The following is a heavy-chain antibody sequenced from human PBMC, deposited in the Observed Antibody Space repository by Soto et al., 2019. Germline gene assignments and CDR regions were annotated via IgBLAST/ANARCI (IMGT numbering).Heavy chain of an antibody. CDR3: ATMGSGYYYDY. CDR1: GFTFSRYS. V-gene: IGHV3-21*01. D-gene: IGHD3-22*01. J-gene: IGHJ4*02. Sequence: EVQLVESGGGLVKPGGSLRLSCAASGFTFSRYSMNWVRQAPGKGLEWVSSISSGRTYTDYADSVKGRFTISGYNAKNSLYLKVNRLRAEDTAVYYCATMGSGYYYDYWGQGTLVTVSS. CDR2: ISSGRTYT.